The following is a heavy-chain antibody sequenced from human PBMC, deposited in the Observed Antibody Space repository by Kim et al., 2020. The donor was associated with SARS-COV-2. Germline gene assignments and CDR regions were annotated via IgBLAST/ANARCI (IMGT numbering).Heavy chain of an antibody. CDR3: ARGGGIAARRAPPDY. CDR2: IYYSGST. J-gene: IGHJ4*02. V-gene: IGHV4-39*01. D-gene: IGHD6-6*01. Sequence: SETLSLTCTVSGGSISSSSYYWGWIRQPPGKGLEWIGSIYYSGSTYYNPSLKSRVTISVDTSKNQFSLKLSSVTAADTAVYYCARGGGIAARRAPPDYWGQGTLVTVSS. CDR1: GGSISSSSYY.